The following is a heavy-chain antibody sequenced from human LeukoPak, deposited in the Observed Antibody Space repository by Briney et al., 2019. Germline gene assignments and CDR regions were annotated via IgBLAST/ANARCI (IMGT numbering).Heavy chain of an antibody. CDR1: GGSISSYY. J-gene: IGHJ2*01. V-gene: IGHV4-59*08. CDR3: ARLSFRAVAASDDWYFDL. CDR2: IYYSGST. D-gene: IGHD6-19*01. Sequence: SETLSLTCTVSGGSISSYYWSWIRQPPGKGLEWIGYIYYSGSTNYNPSLKSRVTISVDTSKNQFSLKLSSVTAADTAVYYCARLSFRAVAASDDWYFDLWGRGTLVTVSS.